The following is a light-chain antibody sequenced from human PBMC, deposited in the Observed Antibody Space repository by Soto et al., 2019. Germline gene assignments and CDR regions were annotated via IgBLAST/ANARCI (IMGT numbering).Light chain of an antibody. CDR1: SSNIGAGYD. Sequence: QSVLTQLPSVSGAPGQRVTISCTGSSSNIGAGYDVHWYQQLPGTAPKLLIYGNSNRPSGVPDRISGSKSGTSASLAITGLQAEDEADSYCQSYDNSLSGYVFGTGTKVTVL. J-gene: IGLJ1*01. CDR3: QSYDNSLSGYV. V-gene: IGLV1-40*01. CDR2: GNS.